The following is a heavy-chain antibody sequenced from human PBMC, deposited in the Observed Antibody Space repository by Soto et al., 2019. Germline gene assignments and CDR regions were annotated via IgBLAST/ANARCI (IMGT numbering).Heavy chain of an antibody. V-gene: IGHV3-30-3*01. CDR1: GFTFSNYG. CDR2: ISYDGSDK. Sequence: QVELVESGGGVVQPGRSLRLSCAASGFTFSNYGIHWVRQAPGKGLEWVAFISYDGSDKNYADSVKGRFTISRDNSKNTVYLQMNSLRAADTAVYYCARDYCGGDCLALDIWGQGTMVTVSS. D-gene: IGHD2-21*02. CDR3: ARDYCGGDCLALDI. J-gene: IGHJ3*02.